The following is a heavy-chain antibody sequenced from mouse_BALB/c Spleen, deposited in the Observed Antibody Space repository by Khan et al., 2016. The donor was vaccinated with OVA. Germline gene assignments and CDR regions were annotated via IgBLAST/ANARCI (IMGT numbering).Heavy chain of an antibody. J-gene: IGHJ2*01. V-gene: IGHV1S81*02. Sequence: QVQLQQPGAELAKAGASVKMSCKASGYTFTSYWMHWVKQRLGQGLEWFAETNPTNGRTYYNEKFKSKATLTVDKSSSTAYMLLSGPTFEDSAVYYCARIKKIVATYFDYGGQGTTLTVSS. CDR2: TNPTNGRT. CDR3: ARIKKIVATYFDY. CDR1: GYTFTSYW. D-gene: IGHD1-1*01.